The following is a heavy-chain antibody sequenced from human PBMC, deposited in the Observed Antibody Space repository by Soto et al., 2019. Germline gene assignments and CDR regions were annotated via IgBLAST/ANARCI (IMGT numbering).Heavy chain of an antibody. CDR2: IYYSGST. D-gene: IGHD2-8*01. J-gene: IGHJ5*02. CDR3: ARALVLMVYAPPENWFDP. CDR1: GGSVSSGSYY. Sequence: SETLSLTCTVSGGSVSSGSYYWSWIRQPPGKGLEWIGYIYYSGSTNYNPSLKSRVTISVDTSKNQFSLKLSSVTAADTAVYYCARALVLMVYAPPENWFDPWGQGTLVTVSS. V-gene: IGHV4-61*01.